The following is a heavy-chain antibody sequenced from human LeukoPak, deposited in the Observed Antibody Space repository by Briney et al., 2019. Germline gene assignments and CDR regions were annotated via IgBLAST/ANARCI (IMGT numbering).Heavy chain of an antibody. CDR1: GGSISGNYY. V-gene: IGHV4-39*02. J-gene: IGHJ4*02. CDR2: IYSSGTA. Sequence: PSETLTLTCTVSGGSISGNYYWGWIRQPPGKGLEWIGSIYSSGTAHYNPSLKSRVTISVDSSKNLFSLNLRSVTAADTAVYYCATLGLLRGAGFNLATHFDYWGQGTLVAVSS. D-gene: IGHD1-26*01. CDR3: ATLGLLRGAGFNLATHFDY.